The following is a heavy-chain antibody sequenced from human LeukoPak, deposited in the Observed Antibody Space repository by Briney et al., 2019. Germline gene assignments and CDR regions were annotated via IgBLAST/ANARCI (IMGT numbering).Heavy chain of an antibody. D-gene: IGHD1-26*01. CDR3: AREIPGGATTLDY. CDR1: GFTLSGYW. CDR2: IKVDGSEK. V-gene: IGHV3-7*01. Sequence: GGSLRLSCAASGFTLSGYWMSWVRQAPGKGLEWVANIKVDGSEKNYVDSVKGRLTISRDNAKNSLYLQMNSLRVEDTAVYCCAREIPGGATTLDYWGQGTLVTVSS. J-gene: IGHJ4*02.